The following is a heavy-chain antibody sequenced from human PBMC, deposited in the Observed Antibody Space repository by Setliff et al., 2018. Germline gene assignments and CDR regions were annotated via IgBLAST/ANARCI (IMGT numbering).Heavy chain of an antibody. V-gene: IGHV3-74*03. Sequence: GGSLRLSCAASGFIFSGYWMYWVRQAPGKGLMWVSRMHSDDRSITYADSVKGRFTISRDNAKNMLYLQMNSLRAEDTAVYYCVREGGNYFPLDYWGLRLSWSPSPQ. CDR1: GFIFSGYW. CDR2: MHSDDRSI. D-gene: IGHD1-26*01. CDR3: VREGGNYFPLDY. J-gene: IGHJ4*02.